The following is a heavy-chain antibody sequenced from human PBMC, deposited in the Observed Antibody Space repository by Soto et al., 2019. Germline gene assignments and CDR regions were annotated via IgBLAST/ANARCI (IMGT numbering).Heavy chain of an antibody. CDR3: AKAANKAPYFDY. CDR2: ISGSGTNT. Sequence: EVQVLDSGGGSVQPAGSLRLSCVASGFTFSNYVMNWVRQAPGKGLEWVSSISGSGTNTYYADSVNGRFTISRDNSKNTLFLQMDSLRAEDTALYFCAKAANKAPYFDYWGQGTLVSVSS. CDR1: GFTFSNYV. J-gene: IGHJ4*02. V-gene: IGHV3-23*01.